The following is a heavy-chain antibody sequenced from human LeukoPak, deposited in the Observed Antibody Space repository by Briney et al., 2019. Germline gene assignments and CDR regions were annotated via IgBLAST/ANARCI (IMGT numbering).Heavy chain of an antibody. V-gene: IGHV4-59*01. Sequence: PSETLSLTCSVSGGSINSFYWSWIRQPPGKGLEWIGYIYYSGSTNYNPSLKSRVTISVDTSKNQFSLKLSSVTAADTAVYYCARQRITILGVVDAFDIWGQGTMVTVSS. J-gene: IGHJ3*02. CDR3: ARQRITILGVVDAFDI. D-gene: IGHD3-3*01. CDR2: IYYSGST. CDR1: GGSINSFY.